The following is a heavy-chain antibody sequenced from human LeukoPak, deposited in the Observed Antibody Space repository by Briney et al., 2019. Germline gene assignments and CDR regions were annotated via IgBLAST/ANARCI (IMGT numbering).Heavy chain of an antibody. Sequence: GGSLRLSCAASGFTFNTYAMHWVRQAPGKGLDWVALIWSDGGDKYHVDSVKGRFTISRDNSKNTLYLQMNSLRAEDTAMYYCARDLRYSSLDYWGQGTLVTVSS. CDR3: ARDLRYSSLDY. J-gene: IGHJ4*02. D-gene: IGHD4-11*01. CDR2: IWSDGGDK. CDR1: GFTFNTYA. V-gene: IGHV3-33*01.